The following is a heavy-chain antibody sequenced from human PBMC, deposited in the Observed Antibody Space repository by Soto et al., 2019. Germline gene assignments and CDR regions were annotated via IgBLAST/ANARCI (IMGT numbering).Heavy chain of an antibody. CDR2: ISSSSSTI. CDR1: GFTFSSYS. J-gene: IGHJ5*02. Sequence: EVQLVESGGGLVQPGGSLRLSCAASGFTFSSYSMNWVRQAPGKGLEWVSYISSSSSTIYYADSVKGRFTISRDNAKNSLYLQMNSLGDEDTAVYYCASLRHIAARPGNWFDPWCQGTLVTVSS. D-gene: IGHD6-6*01. V-gene: IGHV3-48*02. CDR3: ASLRHIAARPGNWFDP.